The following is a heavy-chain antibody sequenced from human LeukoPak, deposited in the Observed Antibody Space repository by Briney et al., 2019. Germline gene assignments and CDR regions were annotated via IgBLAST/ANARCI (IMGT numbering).Heavy chain of an antibody. CDR1: GFTFSSYG. D-gene: IGHD1-26*01. Sequence: GGSLRLSCAASGFTFSSYGMHWVRPAPGKGLEWVAFIRYDGSNKYYADSVKGRFTISRDNSKNTLYLQMNSLRAEDTAVYYCAKDLYSTRGIGNILPGVSFDYWGQGTLVTVSS. CDR2: IRYDGSNK. CDR3: AKDLYSTRGIGNILPGVSFDY. V-gene: IGHV3-30*02. J-gene: IGHJ4*02.